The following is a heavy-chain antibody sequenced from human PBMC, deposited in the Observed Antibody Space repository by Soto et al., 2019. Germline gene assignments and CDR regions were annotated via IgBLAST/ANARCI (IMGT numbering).Heavy chain of an antibody. V-gene: IGHV6-1*01. J-gene: IGHJ2*01. CDR1: GDSVSSNSAA. D-gene: IGHD1-26*01. CDR2: TYYRSKWYN. CDR3: ARDQVVGATTDNWYFDV. Sequence: SQTLSLTCAISGDSVSSNSAAWNLIRQSPSRGLEWLGRTYYRSKWYNDYAVSVKSRITINPDTSKNQFSLQLNSVTPEDTAVYYCARDQVVGATTDNWYFDVWGRGTLVTVSS.